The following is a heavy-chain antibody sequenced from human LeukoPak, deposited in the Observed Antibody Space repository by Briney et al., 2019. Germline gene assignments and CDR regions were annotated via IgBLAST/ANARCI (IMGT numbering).Heavy chain of an antibody. J-gene: IGHJ4*02. CDR3: ARETRSGSYPFDY. D-gene: IGHD1-26*01. CDR2: ISSSGSAI. CDR1: GFSFSDYY. V-gene: IGHV3-11*04. Sequence: GGSLRLSCAASGFSFSDYYMSWIRQSPGKGLEWISYISSSGSAIFYADSVKGRFTISRDNSKNTLYLQMNSLRAEDTAVYYCARETRSGSYPFDYWGQGTLVTVSS.